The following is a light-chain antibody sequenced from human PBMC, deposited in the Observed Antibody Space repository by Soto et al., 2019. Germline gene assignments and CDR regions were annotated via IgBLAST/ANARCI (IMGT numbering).Light chain of an antibody. Sequence: EIVLTQSPATLSLSPGERATLSCRASQSVSSYLAWYQQKPGQAPRLLIYDASNGATGIPARFSGSGSGTDFTLTISSLQSEDFAVYYCQQYNNWPPITFGQGTRLEIK. V-gene: IGKV3-11*01. CDR1: QSVSSY. CDR3: QQYNNWPPIT. CDR2: DAS. J-gene: IGKJ5*01.